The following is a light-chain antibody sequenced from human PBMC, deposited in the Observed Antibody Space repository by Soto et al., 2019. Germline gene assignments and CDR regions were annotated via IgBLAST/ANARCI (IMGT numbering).Light chain of an antibody. J-gene: IGLJ2*01. V-gene: IGLV2-14*01. Sequence: QSVLTQPASVSGSPGQSITISCTGTSSDIGTYDYVSWYQHHPGKAPKLMIYEVTNRPSGVSDRFSGSKSGKTASLTISGLQAEDEADYYCSSYTTTTTPVVFGGGTQLTV. CDR1: SSDIGTYDY. CDR3: SSYTTTTTPVV. CDR2: EVT.